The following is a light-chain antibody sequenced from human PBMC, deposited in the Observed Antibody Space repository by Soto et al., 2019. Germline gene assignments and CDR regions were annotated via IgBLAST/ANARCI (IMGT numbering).Light chain of an antibody. CDR1: SSDVGPYNL. Sequence: QSPLTQPASVSGSPGQSITISCTGSSSDVGPYNLVSWYQHHPGKAPKLMISEVVKRPSGVSNRFSGSKSGNTASLTISGLQAEDEAEYYCCSYAGSSMFVFGGGTKLTVL. V-gene: IGLV2-23*02. CDR2: EVV. J-gene: IGLJ2*01. CDR3: CSYAGSSMFV.